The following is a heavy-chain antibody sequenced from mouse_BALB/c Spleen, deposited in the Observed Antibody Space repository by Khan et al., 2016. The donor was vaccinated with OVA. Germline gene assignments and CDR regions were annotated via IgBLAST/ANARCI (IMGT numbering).Heavy chain of an antibody. V-gene: IGHV5-17*02. CDR3: ATSYYYRYYFDY. CDR2: ISGDSSTI. J-gene: IGHJ2*01. D-gene: IGHD1-1*01. CDR1: GFTFSSYG. Sequence: EVELAESGGGLVQPGGSRKLSCAASGFTFSSYGMHWVRQAPEKGLEWVAYISGDSSTIYYADTVQGRFTISRDHPKNTLFQQMTSIMSEDTAMYYCATSYYYRYYFDYWGPGTTLTVSS.